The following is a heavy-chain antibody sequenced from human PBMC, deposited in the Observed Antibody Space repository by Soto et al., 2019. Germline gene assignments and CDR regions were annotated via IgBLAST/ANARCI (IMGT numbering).Heavy chain of an antibody. V-gene: IGHV1-69*12. Sequence: QVQLVQSGAEVKKPGSSVKVSCKASGGTFSSYAISWVRQAPGQGLEWMGGIIPIGGTANYAQKFQGRVTITADESTSTAYMELGSLTSEDTAVYYCARDLLGFGYTYADVWGQGNTVTVSS. D-gene: IGHD3-10*01. CDR2: IIPIGGTA. CDR3: ARDLLGFGYTYADV. CDR1: GGTFSSYA. J-gene: IGHJ6*02.